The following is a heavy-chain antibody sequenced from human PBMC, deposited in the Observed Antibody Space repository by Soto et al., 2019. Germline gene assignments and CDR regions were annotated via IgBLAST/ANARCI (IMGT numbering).Heavy chain of an antibody. V-gene: IGHV3-33*01. CDR1: GFTFSSYG. D-gene: IGHD6-19*01. CDR2: IWYDGSNK. Sequence: HPGGSLRLSCAASGFTFSSYGMHWVRQAPGKGLEWVAVIWYDGSNKYYADSVKGRFTISRDNSKNTLYLQMNSLRAEDTAVYYCARVFGSSGWYGRLDYYYYYMDGWGKGTTVTVSS. J-gene: IGHJ6*03. CDR3: ARVFGSSGWYGRLDYYYYYMDG.